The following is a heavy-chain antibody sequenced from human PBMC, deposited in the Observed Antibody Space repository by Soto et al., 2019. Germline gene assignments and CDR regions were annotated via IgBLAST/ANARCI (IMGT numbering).Heavy chain of an antibody. V-gene: IGHV4-39*01. CDR2: IYYSGST. CDR1: GGSISSSSYY. D-gene: IGHD3-3*01. Sequence: SETLSLTCTFSGGSISSSSYYWGWIRQPPGKGLEWIGSIYYSGSTYYNPSLKSRVTISVDTSKNQFSLKLSSVTAADTAVYYCASQLAHYDFWSGYYLSGYMDVWGKGTTVTVSS. J-gene: IGHJ6*03. CDR3: ASQLAHYDFWSGYYLSGYMDV.